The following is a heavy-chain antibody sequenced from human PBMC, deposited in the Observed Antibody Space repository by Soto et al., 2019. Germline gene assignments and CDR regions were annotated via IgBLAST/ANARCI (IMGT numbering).Heavy chain of an antibody. D-gene: IGHD3-22*01. J-gene: IGHJ4*02. Sequence: ASVKVSCKASGYTFTSYGISWVRQAPGQGLEWMGWISAYNGNTNYAQKLQGRVTMTTDTSTSTAYMELRSLRSDDTAVYYCARDPNTTYYYDSSGYSFDYWGQGTLVTVSS. CDR1: GYTFTSYG. CDR2: ISAYNGNT. CDR3: ARDPNTTYYYDSSGYSFDY. V-gene: IGHV1-18*04.